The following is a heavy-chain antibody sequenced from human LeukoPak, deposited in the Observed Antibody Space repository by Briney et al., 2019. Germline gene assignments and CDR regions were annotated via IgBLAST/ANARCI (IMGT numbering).Heavy chain of an antibody. V-gene: IGHV3-23*01. CDR2: ISDSGRNT. CDR1: GFTFSSYA. CDR3: AKAGGPGWYFDY. Sequence: PGGSLRLSCAASGFTFSSYAMSWVRQAPGKGLEWVSAISDSGRNTYHVDSVKGRFTISRDNSKNTLFLEVNSLRAEDTAVYYCAKAGGPGWYFDYWGQGTLVTVSS. D-gene: IGHD6-19*01. J-gene: IGHJ4*02.